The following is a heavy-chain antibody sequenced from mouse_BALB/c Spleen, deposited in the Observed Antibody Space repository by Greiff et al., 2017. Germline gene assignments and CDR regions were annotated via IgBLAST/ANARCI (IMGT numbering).Heavy chain of an antibody. V-gene: IGHV1-7*01. CDR2: INPSTGYT. CDR1: GYTFTSYW. D-gene: IGHD2-1*01. CDR3: ASFYYGNYDDY. J-gene: IGHJ2*01. Sequence: QVQLQQPGAELVRPGASVKLSCKASGYTFTSYWINWVKQRPGQGLEWIGYINPSTGYTEYNQKFKDKATLTADKSSSTAYMQLSSLTSEDSAVYYCASFYYGNYDDYWGQGTTLTVSS.